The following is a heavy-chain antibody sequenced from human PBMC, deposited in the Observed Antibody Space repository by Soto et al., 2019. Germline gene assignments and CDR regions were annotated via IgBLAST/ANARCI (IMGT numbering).Heavy chain of an antibody. CDR2: IVPVFGTP. D-gene: IGHD3-22*01. V-gene: IGHV1-69*01. Sequence: QVQLMQSGAEVKKPGSSVKVSCKASGGSFPSDTISWVRKAPGQGLEWLGGIVPVFGTPNHAQKFQGRVTISADGLTNTAYMELTSLRPEDTAVYYCTRPSSGYYHDAFDIWGQGTLVTVSS. CDR1: GGSFPSDT. J-gene: IGHJ3*02. CDR3: TRPSSGYYHDAFDI.